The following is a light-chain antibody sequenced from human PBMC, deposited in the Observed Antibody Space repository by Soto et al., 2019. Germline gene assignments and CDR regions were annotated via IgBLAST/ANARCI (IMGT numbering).Light chain of an antibody. J-gene: IGLJ2*01. CDR1: KSGDKY. CDR3: QAWDSSTAVV. V-gene: IGLV3-1*01. CDR2: QDS. Sequence: SYELTQPPSVSVSPGQTARLTCSGDKSGDKYACWYQQKPGQSPVLVIYQDSKRPSGIPERFSGSNSGNTATLTISGTQAMDEADYYCQAWDSSTAVVFGGGTKLTVL.